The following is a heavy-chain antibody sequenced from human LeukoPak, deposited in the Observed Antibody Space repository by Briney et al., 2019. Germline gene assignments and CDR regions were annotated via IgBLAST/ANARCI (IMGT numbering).Heavy chain of an antibody. CDR3: ARLTVVAEYFQH. J-gene: IGHJ1*01. Sequence: SETLSLTCAVSGYSISSGYYRGWIRPPPRKGLEWVGSIYHSGSTYYNPSLKSRVTISLDTSTHQFSLKLSSVTAADTAVYYCARLTVVAEYFQHWGQGTLVTVSS. V-gene: IGHV4-38-2*01. CDR1: GYSISSGYY. CDR2: IYHSGST. D-gene: IGHD4-23*01.